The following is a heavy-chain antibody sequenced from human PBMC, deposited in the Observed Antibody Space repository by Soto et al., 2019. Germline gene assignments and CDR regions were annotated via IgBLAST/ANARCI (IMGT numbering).Heavy chain of an antibody. D-gene: IGHD7-27*01. CDR3: ARANWYSEY. V-gene: IGHV4-59*11. CDR2: IYYSGSA. CDR1: GGSINNHY. Sequence: QVQLQESGPGLVKPSETLSLTCTVSGGSINNHYWSWIRQPPGKGLEWIGSIYYSGSANYNPSLKRRVTMSVDTSKNQFSLNLTSLTAADTAIYYCARANWYSEYWGQGTLVTVSS. J-gene: IGHJ4*02.